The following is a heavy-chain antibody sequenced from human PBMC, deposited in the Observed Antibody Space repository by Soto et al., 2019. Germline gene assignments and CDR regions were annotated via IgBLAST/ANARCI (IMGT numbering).Heavy chain of an antibody. CDR2: IYHSGST. J-gene: IGHJ4*02. CDR1: GGSISSSNC. Sequence: PVGASETLSLTCAVSGGSISSSNCCIWVRQPPGKGLEWIGEIYHSGSTNYNPSLKSRVTISVDKSKNQFSLKLSSVTAADTAVYYCARDQVAGLDYWGQGTLVTVSS. CDR3: ARDQVAGLDY. V-gene: IGHV4-4*02. D-gene: IGHD6-19*01.